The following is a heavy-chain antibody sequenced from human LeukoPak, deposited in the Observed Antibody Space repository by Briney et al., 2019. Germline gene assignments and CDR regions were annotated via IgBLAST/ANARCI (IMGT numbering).Heavy chain of an antibody. D-gene: IGHD3-22*01. CDR1: GGTFSSYA. Sequence: LVKVSCKASGGTFSSYAISWVRQAPGQGLEWMGGIIPIFGTANYAQKFQGRVTITADESTSTAYMELSSLRSEDTAVYYCARDSPSHYYDCSGPHWFDPWGQGTLVTVSS. J-gene: IGHJ5*02. V-gene: IGHV1-69*13. CDR2: IIPIFGTA. CDR3: ARDSPSHYYDCSGPHWFDP.